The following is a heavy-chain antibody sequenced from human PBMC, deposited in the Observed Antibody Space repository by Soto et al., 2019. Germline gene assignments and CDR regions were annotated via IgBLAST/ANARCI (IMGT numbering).Heavy chain of an antibody. CDR3: ARVLRGVVNWFDP. CDR2: IATYNSNK. D-gene: IGHD3-10*01. J-gene: IGHJ5*02. V-gene: IGHV1-18*01. CDR1: GDTFTNFR. Sequence: HLVQSGPEVKKPGASVTVSCKTSGDTFTNFRLSWVRQAPGQGLEWMGWIATYNSNKNYAQKFQGRLTLTTDTSTSTGYMELKSLEYDDTAVYYCARVLRGVVNWFDPWGQGTLVTVSS.